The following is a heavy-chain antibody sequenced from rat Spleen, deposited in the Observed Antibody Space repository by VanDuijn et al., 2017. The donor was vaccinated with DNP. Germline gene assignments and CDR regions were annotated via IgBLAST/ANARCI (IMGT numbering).Heavy chain of an antibody. CDR3: GRGNNGSYDY. V-gene: IGHV5-31*01. Sequence: EVKLVESGGGLVQPGRSLKLSCAPSGFNFNDYWMGCVRPAPGKGLEWVAPITSRGGSTYYPESVKGRFTISRDNAKNSLYLQMNSLRSEDTATYYCGRGNNGSYDYWGQGAMVTVSS. J-gene: IGHJ2*01. CDR1: GFNFNDYW. CDR2: ITSRGGST. D-gene: IGHD1-3*01.